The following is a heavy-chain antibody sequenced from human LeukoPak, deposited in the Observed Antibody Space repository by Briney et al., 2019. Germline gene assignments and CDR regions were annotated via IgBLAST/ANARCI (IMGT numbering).Heavy chain of an antibody. D-gene: IGHD3-22*01. Sequence: ETLSLTCTVSGGSISSGVYYWSWVRQAPGKGLEWVSSISTSSVYIYYADSVKGRFTISRDNARNSLYLQMNSLRAEDTAVYYCARVAPDYYDPGDYWGQGTLVTVSS. CDR1: GGSISSGVYY. V-gene: IGHV3-21*01. CDR2: ISTSSVYI. J-gene: IGHJ4*02. CDR3: ARVAPDYYDPGDY.